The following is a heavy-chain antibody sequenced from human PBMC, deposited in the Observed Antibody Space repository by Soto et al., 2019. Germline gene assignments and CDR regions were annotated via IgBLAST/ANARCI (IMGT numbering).Heavy chain of an antibody. CDR2: IYPGDFDT. CDR1: GYSFTSYW. J-gene: IGHJ6*02. V-gene: IGHV5-51*01. D-gene: IGHD3-3*01. CDR3: ARQTPLYDFWSGYPDV. Sequence: GESLKISCKGSGYSFTSYWIGWVRQMPGKGLEWLGIIYPGDFDTRYSPSFQGQVTISADKSISTAYLQWSSLKASDTAMYYCARQTPLYDFWSGYPDVWGQGTTVTVSS.